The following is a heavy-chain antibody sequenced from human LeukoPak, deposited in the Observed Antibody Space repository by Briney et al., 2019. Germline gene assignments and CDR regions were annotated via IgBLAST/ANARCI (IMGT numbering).Heavy chain of an antibody. V-gene: IGHV3-21*06. J-gene: IGHJ4*02. CDR2: IFGDGPGL. Sequence: GGSLTLSCEAFGCSFSASSMNWVRQAPGQGLEWVSSIFGDGPGLYYADSVKGRFTISRDNGKNSVYLEMNSLRDDDTAVYYCTREGGSTDAGFWGQGTLVTVSS. D-gene: IGHD5/OR15-5a*01. CDR1: GCSFSASS. CDR3: TREGGSTDAGF.